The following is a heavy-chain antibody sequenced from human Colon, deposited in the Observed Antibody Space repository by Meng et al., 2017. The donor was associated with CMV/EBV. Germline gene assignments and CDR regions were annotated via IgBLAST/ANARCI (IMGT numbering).Heavy chain of an antibody. J-gene: IGHJ5*02. CDR2: MYYSGSS. CDR3: VRSDWNYGWFDP. CDR1: GGSISSNY. V-gene: IGHV4-59*12. D-gene: IGHD1-7*01. Sequence: SETLSLTCTVSGGSISSNYWTWIRQPPGKGLEWIGSMYYSGSSYYNPCLERRVSISVDTSTNRFSRNLSSVTAADTAVYYCVRSDWNYGWFDPWGQGTLVTVSS.